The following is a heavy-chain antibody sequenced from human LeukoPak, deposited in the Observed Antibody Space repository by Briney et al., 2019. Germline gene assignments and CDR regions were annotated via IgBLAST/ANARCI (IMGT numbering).Heavy chain of an antibody. Sequence: GGSLRLSCAASGFTFSSYGMHWVRQAPGKGLEWVAVISYDGSNKYYADSVEGRFTISRDNSKNTLYLQMNSLRAEDTAVYYCAKGLRTRVPGSDSMPDVWGKGTTVTVSS. CDR3: AKGLRTRVPGSDSMPDV. V-gene: IGHV3-30*18. CDR2: ISYDGSNK. J-gene: IGHJ6*04. CDR1: GFTFSSYG. D-gene: IGHD3-10*01.